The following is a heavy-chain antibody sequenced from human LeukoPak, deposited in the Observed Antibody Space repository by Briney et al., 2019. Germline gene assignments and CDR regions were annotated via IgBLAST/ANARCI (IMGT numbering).Heavy chain of an antibody. Sequence: SETLSLTCIVSGGPISRYYWGWIRQPPGKGLEWIGYIYYSGSTKNNPSLKSRVTISVDTSKNQFSLKLSSVTAADTAVYYCARYDFLSGSHDAFDVWGQGTMVTVSS. V-gene: IGHV4-59*01. CDR1: GGPISRYY. D-gene: IGHD3-3*01. CDR3: ARYDFLSGSHDAFDV. J-gene: IGHJ3*01. CDR2: IYYSGST.